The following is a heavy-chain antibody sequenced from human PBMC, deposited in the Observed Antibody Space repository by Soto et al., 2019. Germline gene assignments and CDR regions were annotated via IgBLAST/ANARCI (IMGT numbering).Heavy chain of an antibody. CDR3: ARLRWETENNWFDP. CDR2: IYHSGST. V-gene: IGHV4-30-4*01. CDR1: GDPINSVDHY. Sequence: QVQLQESGPGLVRPSQTLSLTCTVSGDPINSVDHYWSWIRQPPGKGLEWMGYIYHSGSTHYNPSLNSRLTISIDTSTNRFSLNLTSVTAADTAVYFCARLRWETENNWFDPWGQGALVTVSS. J-gene: IGHJ5*02. D-gene: IGHD1-26*01.